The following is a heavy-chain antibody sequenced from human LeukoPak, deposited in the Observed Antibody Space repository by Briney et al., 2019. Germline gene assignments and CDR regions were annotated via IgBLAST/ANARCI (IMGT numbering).Heavy chain of an antibody. CDR3: AKESGKFDY. CDR2: ISADGGST. CDR1: GINFADYA. J-gene: IGHJ4*02. V-gene: IGHV3-43*02. Sequence: GGSLRLSCVVSGINFADYAMHWVRQPPGKGLEWVSLISADGGSTFSADSVKGRFSISRDNSKNSLYLQMNSLRSEDTAMYYCAKESGKFDYWGQGTLVAVSS.